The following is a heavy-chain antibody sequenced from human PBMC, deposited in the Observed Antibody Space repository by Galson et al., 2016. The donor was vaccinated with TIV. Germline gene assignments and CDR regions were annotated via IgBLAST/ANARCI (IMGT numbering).Heavy chain of an antibody. CDR3: ARMPLPTEYYETSGNSGAFDF. CDR1: GFSLSATGMS. D-gene: IGHD3-16*01. J-gene: IGHJ3*01. CDR2: IDWDDDI. V-gene: IGHV2-70*11. Sequence: PALVKPTQTLTLTCTFSGFSLSATGMSVSWIRQPPGKALEWLARIDWDDDIYFSTPLRTRLTISKDTSKNQVVLTMTNMDPVDTATYFCARMPLPTEYYETSGNSGAFDFWGQGTKVTVSS.